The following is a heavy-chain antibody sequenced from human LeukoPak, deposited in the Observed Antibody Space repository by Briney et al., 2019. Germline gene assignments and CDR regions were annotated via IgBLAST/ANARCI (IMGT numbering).Heavy chain of an antibody. J-gene: IGHJ4*02. CDR1: GFTFNNYA. Sequence: GGSLGLSCTASGFTFNNYAMTWVRQAPGKGLEWVSAITGSGASTNYADSVKGRFTISRDNSKNTIYLQMNSLRAEDTAKYYCAKRSSISSGYFDFWGRGTLVTVSS. CDR2: ITGSGAST. CDR3: AKRSSISSGYFDF. V-gene: IGHV3-23*01. D-gene: IGHD3-22*01.